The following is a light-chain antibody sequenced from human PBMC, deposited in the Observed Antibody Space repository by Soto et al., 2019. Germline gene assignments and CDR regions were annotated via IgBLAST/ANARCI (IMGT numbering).Light chain of an antibody. CDR2: DAS. CDR1: QSLSSW. J-gene: IGKJ1*01. V-gene: IGKV1-5*01. Sequence: DIQMTQSPSTLSASVGDRVTITCRASQSLSSWLAWYQQKPGKAPKLLIYDASSLESGVPSRFSCSGSGTEFTLTISSLQPDDFATYYCQQYNSYSWTFGQGTKVDIK. CDR3: QQYNSYSWT.